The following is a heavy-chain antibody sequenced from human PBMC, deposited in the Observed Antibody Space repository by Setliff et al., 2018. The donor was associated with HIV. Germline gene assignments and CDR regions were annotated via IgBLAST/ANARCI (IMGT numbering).Heavy chain of an antibody. CDR2: INPNNGGT. Sequence: GASVKVSCKASGYTFTSYGISWVRQAPGQGLEWMGWINPNNGGTNYAQKFQGRVTMTRDTSISTAYMELSRLRSDDTAVYYCARSGYYGSSGEPSYFDNWGQGTLVTVSS. CDR1: GYTFTSYG. CDR3: ARSGYYGSSGEPSYFDN. V-gene: IGHV1-2*02. D-gene: IGHD3-22*01. J-gene: IGHJ4*02.